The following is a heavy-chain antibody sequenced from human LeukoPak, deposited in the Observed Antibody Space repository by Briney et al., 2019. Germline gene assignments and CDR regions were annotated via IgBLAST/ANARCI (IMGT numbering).Heavy chain of an antibody. J-gene: IGHJ4*02. V-gene: IGHV1-69*13. D-gene: IGHD2-2*01. CDR1: GGTFSSYA. CDR2: IILIFGTA. CDR3: ARECSSTSCYGFSDY. Sequence: GASVKVSCKASGGTFSSYAISWVRQAPGQGLEWMGGIILIFGTANYAQKFQGRVTITADESTSTAYMELSSLRSEDTAVYYCARECSSTSCYGFSDYWGQGTLVTVSS.